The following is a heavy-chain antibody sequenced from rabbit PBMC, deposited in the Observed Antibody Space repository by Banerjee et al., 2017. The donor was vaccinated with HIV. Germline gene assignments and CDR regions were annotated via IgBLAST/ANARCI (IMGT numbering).Heavy chain of an antibody. CDR3: ARDFAGVIGWNFGL. CDR1: GFDFSSNA. D-gene: IGHD4-2*01. J-gene: IGHJ4*01. V-gene: IGHV1S45*01. CDR2: INTISGDT. Sequence: QQQLEESGGGLVKPEGSLTLTCKASGFDFSSNAMCWVRQAPGKGLEWIACINTISGDTVYATWAKGRFTISKASWTTVTLQMTSLTAADTASYFCARDFAGVIGWNFGLWGPGTLVTVS.